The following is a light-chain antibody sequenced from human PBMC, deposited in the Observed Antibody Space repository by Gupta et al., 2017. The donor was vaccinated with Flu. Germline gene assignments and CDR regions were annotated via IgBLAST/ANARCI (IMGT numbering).Light chain of an antibody. J-gene: IGLJ1*01. V-gene: IGLV2-11*01. CDR2: EGT. Sequence: SALTQPRSVSGSPGQSVAITCTGTNSEVGTYNYVSWYQQHPDNDRLLMIDEGTTRPSGGPDGFSGSKSGNTAALTISGHEADDEDDYYCCSDANSVVFGSGTKLTVL. CDR3: CSDANSVV. CDR1: NSEVGTYNY.